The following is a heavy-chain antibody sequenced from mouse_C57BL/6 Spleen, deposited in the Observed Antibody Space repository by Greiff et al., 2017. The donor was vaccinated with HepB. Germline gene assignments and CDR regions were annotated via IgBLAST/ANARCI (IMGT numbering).Heavy chain of an antibody. CDR2: IYIGNGYT. CDR3: ARQAMMVTTPYWYFDV. Sequence: EVKLQESGAELVRPGSSVKMSCKTSGYTFTSYGINWVKQRPGQGLEWIGYIYIGNGYTEYNEKFKGKATLTSDTSSSTAYMQLSSLTSEDSAIYFCARQAMMVTTPYWYFDVWGTGTTVTVSS. CDR1: GYTFTSYG. J-gene: IGHJ1*03. V-gene: IGHV1-58*01. D-gene: IGHD2-3*01.